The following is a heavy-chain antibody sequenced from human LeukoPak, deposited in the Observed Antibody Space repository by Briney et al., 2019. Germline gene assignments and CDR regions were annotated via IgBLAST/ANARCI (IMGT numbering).Heavy chain of an antibody. V-gene: IGHV3-23*01. J-gene: IGHJ4*02. D-gene: IGHD5-18*01. Sequence: GGSLRLSREASGFTFGSHAMYWVRQAPGKGLEWVAGICGGSPHYADSVKGRFTISRDNSRNTVYLQINSLRAEDTAVYYCGKTTVGYSSGQKPAWPVDYWGQGTLVTVSS. CDR2: ICGGSP. CDR1: GFTFGSHA. CDR3: GKTTVGYSSGQKPAWPVDY.